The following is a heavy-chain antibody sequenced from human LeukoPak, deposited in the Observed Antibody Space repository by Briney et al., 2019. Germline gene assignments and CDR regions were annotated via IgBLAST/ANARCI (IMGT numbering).Heavy chain of an antibody. Sequence: GASVKVSRKASGYRFTNYAMNWVRQAPAHGLGWMGWSNTKTGNPTYAQVLTGRVVFSFDTSVTTAYLQISSLTAEDTAVYYCARLYFGNYFDYWGQGTLVTVSS. V-gene: IGHV7-4-1*02. CDR2: SNTKTGNP. CDR1: GYRFTNYA. J-gene: IGHJ4*02. CDR3: ARLYFGNYFDY. D-gene: IGHD2-2*02.